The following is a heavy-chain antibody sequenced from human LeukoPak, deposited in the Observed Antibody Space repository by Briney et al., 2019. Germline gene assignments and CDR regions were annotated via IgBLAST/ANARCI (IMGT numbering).Heavy chain of an antibody. J-gene: IGHJ4*02. D-gene: IGHD5-18*01. CDR2: IRLDGSSI. CDR3: VKEEREGGFSYLSDY. Sequence: GGSLRLSCAASGFTFSRYGMHWVSQAPGKGLQWVAYIRLDGSSIHYAESVKGRFTISRDDSKNTLYLQMNSLRVEDTALYYCVKEEREGGFSYLSDYWGQGTLVTVSS. CDR1: GFTFSRYG. V-gene: IGHV3-30*02.